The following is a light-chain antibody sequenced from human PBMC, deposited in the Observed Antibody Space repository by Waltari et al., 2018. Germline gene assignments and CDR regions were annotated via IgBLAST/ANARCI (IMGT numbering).Light chain of an antibody. CDR3: QKHERLPAT. Sequence: VLNQSPGTLSLSPGETATLSCRASQSISKYLVWYQQKPGHAPRLLIYATSTRATGVPDRFSGSGYGTDFTLTISRLEPEDFAVYYCQKHERLPATFGEGTKVEIK. CDR1: QSISKY. CDR2: ATS. J-gene: IGKJ4*02. V-gene: IGKV3-20*01.